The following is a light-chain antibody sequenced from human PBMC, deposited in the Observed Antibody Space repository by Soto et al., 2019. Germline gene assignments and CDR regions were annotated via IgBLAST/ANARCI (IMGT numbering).Light chain of an antibody. CDR3: AAGDDSLNGVV. CDR2: SNN. J-gene: IGLJ2*01. CDR1: SSNIGSNT. Sequence: QSVLTQPPSASGTPGQRVTISCSGSSSNIGSNTVNWYQQLPGTAPKLLICSNNQRPSGVPDRFSGSKSGTSASLAISGLQSEDEADYYCAAGDDSLNGVVFGGGTKLTVL. V-gene: IGLV1-44*01.